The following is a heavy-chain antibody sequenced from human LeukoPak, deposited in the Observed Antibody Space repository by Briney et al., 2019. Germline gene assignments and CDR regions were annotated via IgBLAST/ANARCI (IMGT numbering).Heavy chain of an antibody. CDR2: INPNSGGT. CDR3: ARSEPTYYYDSSGYPNWFDP. Sequence: ASVKVSCKASGYTFTSYYMHWVRQAPGQGLEWMGWINPNSGGTNYAQKFQGRVTMTRDTSISTAYMELSRLRSDDTAVYYCARSEPTYYYDSSGYPNWFDPWGQGTLVTVSS. J-gene: IGHJ5*02. CDR1: GYTFTSYY. V-gene: IGHV1-2*02. D-gene: IGHD3-22*01.